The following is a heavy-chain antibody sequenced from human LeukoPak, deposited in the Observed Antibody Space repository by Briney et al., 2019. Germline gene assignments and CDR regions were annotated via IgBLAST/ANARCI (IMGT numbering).Heavy chain of an antibody. V-gene: IGHV3-7*01. CDR2: IKQDGSEK. CDR1: GFTFSKYW. D-gene: IGHD3-22*01. CDR3: ARDSLKDYYDSSGYYYGAFDI. J-gene: IGHJ3*02. Sequence: GGSLRLSCAASGFTFSKYWMSWVRQAPGKGLEWVAKIKQDGSEKYYVDSVKGRFTISRDNAKNSLYLQMNSLRAEDTAVYYCARDSLKDYYDSSGYYYGAFDIWGQGTMVTVSS.